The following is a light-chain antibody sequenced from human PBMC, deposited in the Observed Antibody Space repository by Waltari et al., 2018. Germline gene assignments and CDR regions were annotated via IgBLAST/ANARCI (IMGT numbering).Light chain of an antibody. CDR3: QQYDSSPPWT. CDR2: RAS. CDR1: QTVSSVY. V-gene: IGKV3-20*01. J-gene: IGKJ1*01. Sequence: VLTQSPGTLSLSPGDRATLSCRASQTVSSVYLAWYQQKAGQAPRLLIYRASSRATGIPDRFSGSGSGTDFTLTISRLEPEDSAVYYCQQYDSSPPWTFGQGTKVEIK.